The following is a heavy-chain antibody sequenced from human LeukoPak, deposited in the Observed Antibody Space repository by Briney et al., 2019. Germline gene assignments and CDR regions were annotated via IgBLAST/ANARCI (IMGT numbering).Heavy chain of an antibody. CDR3: ARVPAAYPYCGGDCYSTYFDY. CDR1: GGSISSGDYY. V-gene: IGHV4-30-4*08. Sequence: PSETLSLTCTVSGGSISSGDYYWSWIRQPPGKGLEWIGYIYYGGSTYYNPSLKSRVTISVDTSKNQFSLKLSSVTAADTAVYYCARVPAAYPYCGGDCYSTYFDYWGQGTLVTVSS. J-gene: IGHJ4*02. CDR2: IYYGGST. D-gene: IGHD2-21*01.